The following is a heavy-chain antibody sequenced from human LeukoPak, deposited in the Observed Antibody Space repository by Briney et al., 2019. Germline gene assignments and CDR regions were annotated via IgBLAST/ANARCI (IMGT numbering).Heavy chain of an antibody. CDR1: GFTLDDYA. CDR2: ISWTSDSR. Sequence: GGSLRPSCVASGFTLDDYAMHWVRQAPGKGLEWVSGISWTSDSRGYADSVKGRFTISRDNAKHSLYLQMNSLRAEDTALYYCAKGESYVDTACFDYWGQGTLVTVSS. D-gene: IGHD5-18*01. J-gene: IGHJ4*02. V-gene: IGHV3-9*01. CDR3: AKGESYVDTACFDY.